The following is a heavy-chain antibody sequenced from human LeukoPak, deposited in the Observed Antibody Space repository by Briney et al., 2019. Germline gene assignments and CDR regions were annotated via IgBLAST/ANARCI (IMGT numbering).Heavy chain of an antibody. Sequence: PGGSLRLSCAASGFTFSSYAMSWVRQAPGKGLEWISAISGSGGSTYYADSVKGRFTISRDNSKNTLYLQMNSLRAEDTAVYYCAKTGQGVGNFDYWGQGTLVTVSS. CDR1: GFTFSSYA. CDR2: ISGSGGST. V-gene: IGHV3-23*01. D-gene: IGHD3-3*01. CDR3: AKTGQGVGNFDY. J-gene: IGHJ4*02.